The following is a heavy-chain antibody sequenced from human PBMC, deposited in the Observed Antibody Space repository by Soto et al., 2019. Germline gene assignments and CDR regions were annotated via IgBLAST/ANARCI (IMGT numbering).Heavy chain of an antibody. Sequence: VQLQESVPGLVKPSETLSLTCTVSGGSISSYYWSWIRQPPGKGLEWIGYIYYSGSTNYNPFLKSRVTIXVXXSKNHFSLKLSSVTAADTAVYYCAKVGQWLGILDYWGQGTLVTVSS. CDR1: GGSISSYY. CDR2: IYYSGST. D-gene: IGHD6-19*01. J-gene: IGHJ4*02. CDR3: AKVGQWLGILDY. V-gene: IGHV4-59*01.